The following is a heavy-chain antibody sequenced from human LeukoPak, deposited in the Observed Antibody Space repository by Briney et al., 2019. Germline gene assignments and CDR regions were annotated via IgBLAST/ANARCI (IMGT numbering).Heavy chain of an antibody. Sequence: GGSLRLSCAASGFTFSSYAMHWVRQAPGKGLKWVAVISYDGSNKYYADSVKGRSTISRDNSKNTLYLQMNSLRAEDTAVYYCARPPGPGYSGSYPRPHYFDYWGQGTLVTVSS. V-gene: IGHV3-30-3*01. CDR1: GFTFSSYA. D-gene: IGHD1-26*01. CDR2: ISYDGSNK. CDR3: ARPPGPGYSGSYPRPHYFDY. J-gene: IGHJ4*02.